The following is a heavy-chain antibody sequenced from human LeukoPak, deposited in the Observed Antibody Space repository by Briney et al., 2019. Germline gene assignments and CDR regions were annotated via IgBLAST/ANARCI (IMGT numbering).Heavy chain of an antibody. CDR1: GYSISSGYY. Sequence: SETLSVTCAVSGYSISSGYYWGWIRQPPGKGLEWIGSIYHSGSTYYNPSLKSRVTISVDTSKNQFSLKLSSVTAADTAVYYCARGLTYDFWSGYYSGYFDYWGQGTLVTVSS. D-gene: IGHD3-3*01. CDR2: IYHSGST. J-gene: IGHJ4*02. V-gene: IGHV4-38-2*01. CDR3: ARGLTYDFWSGYYSGYFDY.